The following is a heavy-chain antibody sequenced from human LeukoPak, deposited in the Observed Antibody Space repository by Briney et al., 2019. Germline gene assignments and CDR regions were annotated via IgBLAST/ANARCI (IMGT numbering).Heavy chain of an antibody. D-gene: IGHD6-19*01. Sequence: GGSLRLSCAASGFTFSNYAMSWVRQAPGKGPEWVSGISGSGDTTYYADSVKGRFTISRDNSKNTLYLQMNSLGAEDTAVYYCAKDRSDNSSWYCMDVWGQGTTVTVSS. CDR3: AKDRSDNSSWYCMDV. CDR1: GFTFSNYA. CDR2: ISGSGDTT. V-gene: IGHV3-23*01. J-gene: IGHJ6*02.